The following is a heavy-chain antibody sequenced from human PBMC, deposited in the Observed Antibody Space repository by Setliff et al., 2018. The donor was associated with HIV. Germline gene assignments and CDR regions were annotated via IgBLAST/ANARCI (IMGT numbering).Heavy chain of an antibody. J-gene: IGHJ5*01. CDR3: VRGYSSGYFKEDNWFDS. V-gene: IGHV4-38-2*01. D-gene: IGHD6-19*01. CDR1: GYSMSDNYY. CDR2: VYHSGKT. Sequence: SETLSLTCAVSGYSMSDNYYWGWIRQPPEKGLEWIVTVYHSGKTYYNPSLKSRVTVSLDTSKNQISLNLTSVTAADTAVYYCVRGYSSGYFKEDNWFDSWGQGALVTVSS.